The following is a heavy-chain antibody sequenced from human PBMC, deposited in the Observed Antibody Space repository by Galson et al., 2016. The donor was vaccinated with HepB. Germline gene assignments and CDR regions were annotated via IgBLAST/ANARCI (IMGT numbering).Heavy chain of an antibody. D-gene: IGHD3-22*01. J-gene: IGHJ3*02. CDR1: GGSFSTYT. V-gene: IGHV4-34*01. Sequence: VTLSLPCAVYGGSFSTYTWSWIRQPPGKGLARIGEINHTRSTKYNPSLKSRVTISIDTSKKHFSLRLTSLTAADTSVYYCARGLYYVSIPDIWGQGKMVTVSS. CDR2: INHTRST. CDR3: ARGLYYVSIPDI.